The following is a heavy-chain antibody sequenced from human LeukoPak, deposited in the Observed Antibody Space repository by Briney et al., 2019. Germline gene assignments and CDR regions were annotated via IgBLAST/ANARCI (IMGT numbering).Heavy chain of an antibody. CDR3: ARDPATTVVTTNWFDP. CDR1: GFTFGDYA. J-gene: IGHJ5*02. V-gene: IGHV3-21*01. CDR2: ISSSSSYI. D-gene: IGHD4-23*01. Sequence: PGGSLRLSCTASGFTFGDYAMSWVRQAPGKGLEWVSSISSSSSYIYYADSVKGRFTISRDNAKNSLYLQMNSLRAEDTAVYYCARDPATTVVTTNWFDPWGQGTLVTVSS.